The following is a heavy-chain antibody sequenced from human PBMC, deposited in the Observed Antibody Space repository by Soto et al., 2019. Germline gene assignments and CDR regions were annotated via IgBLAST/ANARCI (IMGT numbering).Heavy chain of an antibody. CDR3: ASAAGYSSGWPFDY. Sequence: GGSLRLSCAASGFTFSSYWMHWVRQAPGKGLVWVSRINSDGSSTSYADSVKGRFTISRDNSKNTLYLQMNSLRAEDTAVYYCASAAGYSSGWPFDYWGQGTLVTVSS. V-gene: IGHV3-74*01. CDR2: INSDGSST. J-gene: IGHJ4*02. CDR1: GFTFSSYW. D-gene: IGHD6-19*01.